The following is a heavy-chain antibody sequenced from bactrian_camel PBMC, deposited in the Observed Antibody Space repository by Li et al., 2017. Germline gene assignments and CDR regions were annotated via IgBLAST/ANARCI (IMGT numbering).Heavy chain of an antibody. Sequence: HVQLVESGGGSVHTGGSLRLSCAASDYPIGCMAWVRQAPGKERESVAVISPENMVARYANAVKGRFSISQDNAKNMMYLQMNSLKPEDTAMYSCAAVRLGRLCDFRDGDWAYWGQGTQVTVS. V-gene: IGHV3-2*01. CDR3: AAVRLGRLCDFRDGDWAY. J-gene: IGHJ4*01. CDR2: ISPENMVA. CDR1: DYPIGC. D-gene: IGHD4*01.